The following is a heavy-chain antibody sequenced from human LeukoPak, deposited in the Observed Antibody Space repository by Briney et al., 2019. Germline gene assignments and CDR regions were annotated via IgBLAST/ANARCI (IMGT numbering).Heavy chain of an antibody. J-gene: IGHJ4*02. Sequence: GGSLRLSCAASGFTFSNALMSWVRQAPGEGLEWVGRIKSKTDGGTTDYAAPVKGRFTISRDDSKDTLYLQMNSLKIEDTAVYYCTTDPVGPTVDFWGQGTLVTVSS. V-gene: IGHV3-15*01. CDR2: IKSKTDGGTT. CDR1: GFTFSNAL. D-gene: IGHD1-26*01. CDR3: TTDPVGPTVDF.